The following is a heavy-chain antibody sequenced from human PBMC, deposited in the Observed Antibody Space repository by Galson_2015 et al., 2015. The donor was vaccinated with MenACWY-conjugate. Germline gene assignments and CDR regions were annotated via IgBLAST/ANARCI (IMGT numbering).Heavy chain of an antibody. D-gene: IGHD1-26*01. J-gene: IGHJ4*02. Sequence: SLRLSCAASGFTFSTYWMHWVRQAPGEGLVWVSRINSDGRSTSYADSVKGRFTISRDNAKNTLYLQMNSLRAEDTAVYYCARLGGNYRTTSHVDYWGQGTLVTVSS. CDR1: GFTFSTYW. CDR3: ARLGGNYRTTSHVDY. V-gene: IGHV3-74*01. CDR2: INSDGRST.